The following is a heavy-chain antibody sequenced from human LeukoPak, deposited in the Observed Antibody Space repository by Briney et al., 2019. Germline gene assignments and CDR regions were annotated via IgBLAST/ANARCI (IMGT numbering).Heavy chain of an antibody. CDR1: GYTFTSYG. CDR2: ISAYNGNT. V-gene: IGHV1-18*01. J-gene: IGHJ6*02. D-gene: IGHD3-10*01. Sequence: GASVKVSCKASGYTFTSYGISWVRQAPGQGLEWMGWISAYNGNTNYAQKLQGRVTMTTDTSTSTAYMELRSLRSDDTAVYYCARSYYYGSGVYYGMDVWGQGTTVTVSS. CDR3: ARSYYYGSGVYYGMDV.